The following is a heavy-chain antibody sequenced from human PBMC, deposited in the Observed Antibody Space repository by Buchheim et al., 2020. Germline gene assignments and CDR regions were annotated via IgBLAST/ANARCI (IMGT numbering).Heavy chain of an antibody. D-gene: IGHD3-10*01. V-gene: IGHV3-7*01. Sequence: EVQLVESGGGLVQPGGSLRLSCAASGFTFSSYWMSWVRQAPGKGLEWVANIKQDGSEKYYVESVKGRFTISRDNAKNTLYLQMNGLRAEYTAVYYCARAFDTMVRGVIDYWGQGTL. CDR2: IKQDGSEK. J-gene: IGHJ4*01. CDR3: ARAFDTMVRGVIDY. CDR1: GFTFSSYW.